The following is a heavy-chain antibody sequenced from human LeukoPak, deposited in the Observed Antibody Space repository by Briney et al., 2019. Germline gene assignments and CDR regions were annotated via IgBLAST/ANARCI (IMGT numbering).Heavy chain of an antibody. D-gene: IGHD2-2*01. V-gene: IGHV3-23*01. J-gene: IGHJ4*02. CDR1: GFTFDNYG. Sequence: GGSLRLSCAASGFTFDNYGMHWVRQAPGKGLEWVSALSGSGSSTYYADSVMGRFTISRDNSKNTLYLQINGLGAEDTAVYYCARLDDIVVIAAVLFDYWGQGTLVTVSS. CDR2: LSGSGSST. CDR3: ARLDDIVVIAAVLFDY.